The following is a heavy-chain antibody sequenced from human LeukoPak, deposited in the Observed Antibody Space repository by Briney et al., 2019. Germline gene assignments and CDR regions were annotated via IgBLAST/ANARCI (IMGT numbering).Heavy chain of an antibody. CDR2: IYTSGST. CDR1: GGSISSGSYY. Sequence: SETLSLTCTVSGGSISSGSYYWSWIRQPAGKGLEWIGRIYTSGSTNYNPSLKSRVTISVDTSKNQFSLKLSSVAAADTAVYYCARGYSGYDSIAYYFDYWGQGTLVTVSS. J-gene: IGHJ4*02. V-gene: IGHV4-61*02. D-gene: IGHD5-12*01. CDR3: ARGYSGYDSIAYYFDY.